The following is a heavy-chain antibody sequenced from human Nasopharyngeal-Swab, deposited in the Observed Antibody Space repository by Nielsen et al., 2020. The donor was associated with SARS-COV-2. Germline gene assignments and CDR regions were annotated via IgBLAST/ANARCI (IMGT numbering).Heavy chain of an antibody. CDR2: IGTAGDT. CDR3: ARGGSSSWYYYFDY. J-gene: IGHJ4*02. D-gene: IGHD6-13*01. V-gene: IGHV3-13*01. CDR1: GFTFSSYD. Sequence: GESLKISCAASGFTFSSYDMHWVRQATGKGLEWVSAIGTAGDTYYPGSVKGRFTISRENAKNSLYLQMNSLRAGDTAMYYCARGGSSSWYYYFDYWGQGTLVTVSS.